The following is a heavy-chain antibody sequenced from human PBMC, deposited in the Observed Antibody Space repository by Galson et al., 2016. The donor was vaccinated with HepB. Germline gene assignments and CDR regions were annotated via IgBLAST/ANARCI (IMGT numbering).Heavy chain of an antibody. Sequence: SLRLSCAAAGFNFNTYAMTWVRQAPGKGPEWVSAISVRGDNTYYADSVKGRFTISRDDSKNTLNLQMNSLRAEDTALYYCARKIYHRFDPWGQGTLVIVSS. D-gene: IGHD1-14*01. CDR3: ARKIYHRFDP. J-gene: IGHJ5*02. CDR2: ISVRGDNT. CDR1: GFNFNTYA. V-gene: IGHV3-23*01.